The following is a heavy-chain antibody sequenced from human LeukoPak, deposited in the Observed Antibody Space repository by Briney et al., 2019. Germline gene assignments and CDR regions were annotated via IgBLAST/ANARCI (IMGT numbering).Heavy chain of an antibody. CDR3: ARGGYCGGDCYFYY. CDR2: INHSGST. Sequence: SETLSLTCTVSGGSISSHYWSWIRQPPGKGLEWTGEINHSGSTNYNPSLKSRVTISVDTSKNQFSLKLSSVTAADTAVYYCARGGYCGGDCYFYYWGQGTLVTVSS. CDR1: GGSISSHY. J-gene: IGHJ4*02. V-gene: IGHV4-34*01. D-gene: IGHD2-21*02.